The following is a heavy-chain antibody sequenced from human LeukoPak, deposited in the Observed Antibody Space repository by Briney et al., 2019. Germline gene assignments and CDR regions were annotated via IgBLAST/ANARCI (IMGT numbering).Heavy chain of an antibody. J-gene: IGHJ3*02. CDR2: MHSSGST. CDR3: ATTVTPDGAFDI. D-gene: IGHD4-11*01. CDR1: NGFISSSSYY. Sequence: SETLSLTCSVSNGFISSSSYYWSWIRQPPGKGLEWIGSMHSSGSTYYNPSLKSRVTISVDTSKNQFSLKLSSVTAADTAVYYCATTVTPDGAFDIWGQGTMVTVSS. V-gene: IGHV4-39*07.